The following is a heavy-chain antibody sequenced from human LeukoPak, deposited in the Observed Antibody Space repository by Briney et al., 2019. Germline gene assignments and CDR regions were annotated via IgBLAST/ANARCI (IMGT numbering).Heavy chain of an antibody. D-gene: IGHD3-10*01. CDR2: IYTSGST. CDR1: GGSISSGSYY. CDR3: ARAAYGSGSYYRAFDY. V-gene: IGHV4-61*02. J-gene: IGHJ4*02. Sequence: SETLSLTCTVSGGSISSGSYYWRWIRQPAGTGLEWIGRIYTSGSTNYNPSLKSRVTISVDTSKNQFSLKLSSVTAADTAVYYCARAAYGSGSYYRAFDYWGQGTLVTVSS.